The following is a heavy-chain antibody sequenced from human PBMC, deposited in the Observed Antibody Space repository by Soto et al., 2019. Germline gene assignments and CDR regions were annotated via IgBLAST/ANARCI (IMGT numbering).Heavy chain of an antibody. V-gene: IGHV4-34*01. Sequence: SETLSLTCAVYGGSFSGYYWSWIRQPPGKGLEWIGEINHSGSTNYNPSLKSRVTISVDTSKNQFSLKLSSVTAADTAVYYCARGLRNYYGSGSYLYWGQGTLVT. CDR2: INHSGST. CDR1: GGSFSGYY. CDR3: ARGLRNYYGSGSYLY. D-gene: IGHD3-10*01. J-gene: IGHJ4*02.